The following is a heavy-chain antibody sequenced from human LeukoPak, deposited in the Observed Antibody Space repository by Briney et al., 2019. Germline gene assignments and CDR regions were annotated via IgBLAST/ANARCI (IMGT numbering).Heavy chain of an antibody. D-gene: IGHD6-19*01. V-gene: IGHV4-30-4*07. J-gene: IGHJ5*02. CDR1: GVSISRGGYA. CDR3: VRGRYSSGWYRDKNWFDP. CDR2: IYHSGTT. Sequence: PSETLSLTCAVSGVSISRGGYAWNWIRQPPGTGLEWIAYIYHSGTTYYNPSLKSRATISVDTSKNQFSLKLSPVTAADTAVYYCVRGRYSSGWYRDKNWFDPWGQGTPVTVSS.